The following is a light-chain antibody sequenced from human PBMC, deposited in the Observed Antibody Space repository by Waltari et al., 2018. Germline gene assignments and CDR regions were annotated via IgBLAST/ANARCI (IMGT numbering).Light chain of an antibody. V-gene: IGLV2-23*02. J-gene: IGLJ1*01. CDR2: EVT. CDR3: CSYVGLGTYV. Sequence: QSGLAQPASASGSPGQSITITCTGTSSDVGNYNLVSWYQQRPCKAPRPLIYEVTKRAPGTSDRFSSSRSGNTASLSISGLQAQEDEADYYCCSYVGLGTYVFGTGTKVTV. CDR1: SSDVGNYNL.